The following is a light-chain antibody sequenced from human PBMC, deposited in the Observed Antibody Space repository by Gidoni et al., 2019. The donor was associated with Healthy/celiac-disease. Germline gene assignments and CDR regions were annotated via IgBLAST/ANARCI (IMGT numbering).Light chain of an antibody. V-gene: IGKV3-20*01. J-gene: IGKJ5*01. CDR2: GAS. CDR3: QQYGSSPPIT. Sequence: EIVLTQSPGTLSLSPGERATLSCRASQSVSSSYLAWYQQKPGQAPRLLIYGASSRATCIPDRFSGSGSGTDFTLTISRLEPEDFAVYYCQQYGSSPPITFXXXTRLEIK. CDR1: QSVSSSY.